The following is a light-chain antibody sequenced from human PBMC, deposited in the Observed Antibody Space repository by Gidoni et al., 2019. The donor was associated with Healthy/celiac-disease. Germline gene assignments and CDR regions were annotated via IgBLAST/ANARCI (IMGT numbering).Light chain of an antibody. CDR1: QSISSY. CDR2: AAS. V-gene: IGKV1-39*01. CDR3: QQCYSTPWT. J-gene: IGKJ1*01. Sequence: SQMTQSPSSLSASVGDRVTITRRASQSISSYLNWYQQKPGTAPKLLIYAASSLQCGVPSKFSGSASGTDFTLAVGSLQPEHFATYYCQQCYSTPWTFGQGTKVEIK.